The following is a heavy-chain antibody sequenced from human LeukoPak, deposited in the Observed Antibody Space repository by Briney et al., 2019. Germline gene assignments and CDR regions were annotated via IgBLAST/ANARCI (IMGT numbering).Heavy chain of an antibody. Sequence: TGGSLRLSCAASGFSFSNYAMSWVRQAPARGPECVSSIKGGGETFYADSVKGRFTLSRDDSKNTLYLQVNSLRAEDTAVYYCARDNEKFGDSRSHAFDIWGQGTLVTVSS. V-gene: IGHV3-23*01. CDR2: IKGGGET. D-gene: IGHD3-10*01. CDR3: ARDNEKFGDSRSHAFDI. CDR1: GFSFSNYA. J-gene: IGHJ4*02.